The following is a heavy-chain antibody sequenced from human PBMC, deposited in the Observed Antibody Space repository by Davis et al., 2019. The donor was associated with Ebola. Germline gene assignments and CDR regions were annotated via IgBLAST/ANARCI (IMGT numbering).Heavy chain of an antibody. CDR2: KYYIGST. J-gene: IGHJ6*02. Sequence: SETLSLTCTVSGGSLGGYYYNWIRQTPGKKLEWIGYKYYIGSTYYNPSLQGRVTISVDMSKNQFSLTLRSVTAADTALYYCARALVGPTKGHYYYGMDVWGQGTTVTVSS. CDR1: GGSLGGYY. D-gene: IGHD1-26*01. V-gene: IGHV4-59*01. CDR3: ARALVGPTKGHYYYGMDV.